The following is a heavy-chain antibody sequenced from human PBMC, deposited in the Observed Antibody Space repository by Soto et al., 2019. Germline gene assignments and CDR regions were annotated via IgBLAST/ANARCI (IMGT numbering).Heavy chain of an antibody. CDR2: IYYSGST. J-gene: IGHJ4*02. CDR1: GGSISSSSYY. V-gene: IGHV4-39*01. D-gene: IGHD3-10*01. CDR3: ARRLRVLPGYFDY. Sequence: PSETLSLTCTVSGGSISSSSYYWGWIRQPPGKGLEWIGSIYYSGSTYYNPSLKSRVTISVDTSKNQFSLKLSSVTAADTAVYYCARRLRVLPGYFDYWGQGTLVTVSS.